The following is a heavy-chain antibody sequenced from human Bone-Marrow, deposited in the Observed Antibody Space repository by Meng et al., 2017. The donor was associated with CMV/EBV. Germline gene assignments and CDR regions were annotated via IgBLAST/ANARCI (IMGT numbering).Heavy chain of an antibody. V-gene: IGHV3-48*03. D-gene: IGHD6-6*01. Sequence: GESLKISCTTSGFSFSSYEMNWVRQAPGKGLDWVSYISSRSTTIHYADSVKGRFTVSRDNAKKSLYLQMNSLRAEDTAVYYCARADGSEYSSSSGLGGIDYWGQGTLVTVSS. CDR2: ISSRSTTI. CDR1: GFSFSSYE. J-gene: IGHJ4*02. CDR3: ARADGSEYSSSSGLGGIDY.